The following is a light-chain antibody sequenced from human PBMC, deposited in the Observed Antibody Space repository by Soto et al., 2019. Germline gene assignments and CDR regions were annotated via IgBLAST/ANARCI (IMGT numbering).Light chain of an antibody. V-gene: IGKV3-11*01. CDR1: QSVSSY. CDR3: QQYGRSPLT. J-gene: IGKJ4*01. Sequence: EIVLTQSPATLSLSPGERATLSCRASQSVSSYLAWYQQKPGQAPRLLIYDASNRATGIPARFSGSGSGTDFTLTISSLEPEDSAVYYCQQYGRSPLTFGGGTEVDIK. CDR2: DAS.